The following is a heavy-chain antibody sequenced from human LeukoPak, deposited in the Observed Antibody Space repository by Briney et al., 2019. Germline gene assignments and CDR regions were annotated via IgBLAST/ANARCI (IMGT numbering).Heavy chain of an antibody. D-gene: IGHD2-21*01. Sequence: GGSLRLSCAASGFPLSSDAMSWVRQAPGEGLEWVSATSSSDAGTYYADSVRGRFTISRDNSKNTLYLQMNSLRLEDAAVYFCARAPVTSCRGAYCYPFDYWGQGTQVTVSS. CDR3: ARAPVTSCRGAYCYPFDY. CDR2: TSSSDAGT. V-gene: IGHV3-23*01. J-gene: IGHJ4*02. CDR1: GFPLSSDA.